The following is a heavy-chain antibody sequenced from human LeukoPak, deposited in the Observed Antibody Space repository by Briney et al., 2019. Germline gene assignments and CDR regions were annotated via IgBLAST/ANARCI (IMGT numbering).Heavy chain of an antibody. CDR1: GFIFSSYA. D-gene: IGHD6-6*01. CDR3: DPHDSSSHF. CDR2: ISSDGSNK. J-gene: IGHJ4*02. Sequence: PGGSLRLSCAASGFIFSSYAMHWVRQAPGKELEWVAFISSDGSNKYYADSVKGRFTISRDNSKNTLYLQMNSLGDEDTAVYYCDPHDSSSHFWGQGTLVTVSS. V-gene: IGHV3-30-3*01.